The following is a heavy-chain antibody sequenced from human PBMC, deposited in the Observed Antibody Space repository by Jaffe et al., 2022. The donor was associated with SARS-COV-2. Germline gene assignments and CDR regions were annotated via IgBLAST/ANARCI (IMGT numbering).Heavy chain of an antibody. CDR1: GGSISSYY. CDR3: ARAVYYDSSGYYLDAFDI. J-gene: IGHJ3*02. V-gene: IGHV4-59*01. Sequence: QVQLQESGPGLVKPSETLSLTCTVSGGSISSYYWSWIRQPPGKGLEWIGYIYYSGSTNYNPSLKSRVTISVDTSKNQFSLKLSSVTAADTAVYYCARAVYYDSSGYYLDAFDIWGQGTMVTVSS. D-gene: IGHD3-22*01. CDR2: IYYSGST.